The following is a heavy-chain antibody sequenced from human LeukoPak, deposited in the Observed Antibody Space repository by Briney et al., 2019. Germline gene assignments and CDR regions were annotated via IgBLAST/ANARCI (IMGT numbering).Heavy chain of an antibody. CDR1: GFTFSSYA. J-gene: IGHJ3*02. D-gene: IGHD3-9*01. V-gene: IGHV3-23*01. CDR2: ISGSGGST. Sequence: GGSLRLSCAASGFTFSSYAMSWVRQAPGKGLEWVSAISGSGGSTYYADSVKGRFTISRDNSKNTLYLQMNSLRAEDTAVYYCANLPYLPSLTGYYRANGDDAFDIWGQGTMVTVSS. CDR3: ANLPYLPSLTGYYRANGDDAFDI.